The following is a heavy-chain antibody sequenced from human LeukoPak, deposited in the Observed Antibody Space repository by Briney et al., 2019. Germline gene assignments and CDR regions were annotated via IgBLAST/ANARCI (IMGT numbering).Heavy chain of an antibody. D-gene: IGHD1-26*01. CDR3: ARGSVSWFDP. Sequence: KPSETLSLTCTVSGGSISSYYWSWIRQPPGKGLEWIGYIYYSGSTNYNPSLKSRVTISVDTSKNQFSLKLSSVTAADTAVYYCARGSVSWFDPWGQGTLVTVSS. CDR2: IYYSGST. CDR1: GGSISSYY. J-gene: IGHJ5*02. V-gene: IGHV4-59*01.